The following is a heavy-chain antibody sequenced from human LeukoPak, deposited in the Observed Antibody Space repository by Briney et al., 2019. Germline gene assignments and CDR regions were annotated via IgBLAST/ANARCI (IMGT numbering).Heavy chain of an antibody. J-gene: IGHJ4*02. Sequence: GGSLRLSCAGSGYSFRSHSMNWVRQAPGKGLEWVSSISSISRYIYYADSVKGRFTISRDNAKNSLYLQINSLRAEDPALYYCTRDYYDISGLRFDYWGQGTLVTVSS. D-gene: IGHD3-22*01. CDR1: GYSFRSHS. V-gene: IGHV3-21*01. CDR3: TRDYYDISGLRFDY. CDR2: ISSISRYI.